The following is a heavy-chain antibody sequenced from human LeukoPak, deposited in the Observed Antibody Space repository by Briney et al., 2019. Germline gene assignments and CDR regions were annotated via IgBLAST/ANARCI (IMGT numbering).Heavy chain of an antibody. CDR3: ARDGDYGDLNWFDP. D-gene: IGHD4-17*01. CDR1: GGSISSYY. CDR2: IYYSGST. J-gene: IGHJ5*02. V-gene: IGHV4-59*12. Sequence: SETLSLTCTVSGGSISSYYWSWIRQPPGKGLEWIGYIYYSGSTNYNPSLKSRVTISVDTSKNQFSLKLRSMTAADTAVYYCARDGDYGDLNWFDPWGQGTLVTVSS.